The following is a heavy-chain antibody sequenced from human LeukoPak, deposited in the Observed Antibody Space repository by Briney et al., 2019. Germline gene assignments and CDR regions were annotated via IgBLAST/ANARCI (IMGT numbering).Heavy chain of an antibody. J-gene: IGHJ4*02. CDR2: IKEDGSEK. Sequence: GGSLRLSCAASGFTFSSNAMSWVRQAPGKGLEWVANIKEDGSEKYYVDSVRGRFTISRDNAKNSLSLQMNSLRAEDTAMYYCARSGGWIIDYWGKGTLVTVSS. CDR3: ARSGGWIIDY. V-gene: IGHV3-7*03. D-gene: IGHD6-19*01. CDR1: GFTFSSNA.